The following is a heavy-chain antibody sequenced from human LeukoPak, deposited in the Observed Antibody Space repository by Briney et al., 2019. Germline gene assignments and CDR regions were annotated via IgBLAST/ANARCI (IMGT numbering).Heavy chain of an antibody. Sequence: SETLSLTCAVYGGSFSAYYWSWIRQPPGKGLEWIGEINHNGSTNYNPSLKSRVTISVDTSKNQFSLKVSSVTAADTAVYYCARGGFYCGGDCYVDYWGQGTLVTVSS. CDR3: ARGGFYCGGDCYVDY. V-gene: IGHV4-34*01. D-gene: IGHD2-21*02. CDR2: INHNGST. CDR1: GGSFSAYY. J-gene: IGHJ4*02.